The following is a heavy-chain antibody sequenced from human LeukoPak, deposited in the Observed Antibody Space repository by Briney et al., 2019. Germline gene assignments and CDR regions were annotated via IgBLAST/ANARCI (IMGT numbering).Heavy chain of an antibody. CDR3: ARDWAGPPFRSWYFDL. Sequence: PSETLSLTXTVSGGSISSYYWSWIRQPPGKGLEWIGYIYYSGSTNYNPSLKSRVTISVDTSKNHFSLKLSSVTAADTAVYYCARDWAGPPFRSWYFDLWGRGTLITVSS. D-gene: IGHD1-14*01. CDR1: GGSISSYY. V-gene: IGHV4-59*01. CDR2: IYYSGST. J-gene: IGHJ2*01.